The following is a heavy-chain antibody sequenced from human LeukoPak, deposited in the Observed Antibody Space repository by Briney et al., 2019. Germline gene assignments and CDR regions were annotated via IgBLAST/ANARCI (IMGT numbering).Heavy chain of an antibody. CDR3: ARDREYYGSGSYFYAFDI. V-gene: IGHV1-46*01. D-gene: IGHD3-10*01. CDR1: GYTFTSYY. CDR2: INPSGGST. Sequence: ASVKVSCKASGYTFTSYYMHWVRQAPGQGLEWMGIINPSGGSTSYAQKFQGRVTMTRDTSTSTVYMELSSLRPEDTAVYYCARDREYYGSGSYFYAFDIWGQGTMVTVSS. J-gene: IGHJ3*02.